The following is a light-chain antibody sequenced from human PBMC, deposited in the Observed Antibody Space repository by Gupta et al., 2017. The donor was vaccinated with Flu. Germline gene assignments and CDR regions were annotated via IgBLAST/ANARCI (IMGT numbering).Light chain of an antibody. Sequence: SVLTQPPSASRTPGQSVTISCSGTTSTIATNYVYWYQQLPGTAPKLLISRSNQRHSGVPERFSGSKSGTSASLTISSLRAEEEADYYCASGDESRNDVVFGGGTKLAVL. CDR3: ASGDESRNDVV. CDR2: RSN. CDR1: TSTIATNY. V-gene: IGLV1-47*01. J-gene: IGLJ3*02.